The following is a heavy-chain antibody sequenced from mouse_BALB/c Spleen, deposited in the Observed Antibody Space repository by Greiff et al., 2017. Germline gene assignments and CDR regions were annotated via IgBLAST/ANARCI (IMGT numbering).Heavy chain of an antibody. J-gene: IGHJ2*01. CDR2: IRNKANGYTT. D-gene: IGHD1-1*01. Sequence: EVKVVESGGGLVQPGGSLRLSCATSGFTFTDYYMSWVRQPPGKALEWLGFIRNKANGYTTEYSASVKGRFTISRDNSQSILYLQMNTLRAEDSATYYCARDITTGVGDYWGQGTTLTVSS. CDR3: ARDITTGVGDY. CDR1: GFTFTDYY. V-gene: IGHV7-3*02.